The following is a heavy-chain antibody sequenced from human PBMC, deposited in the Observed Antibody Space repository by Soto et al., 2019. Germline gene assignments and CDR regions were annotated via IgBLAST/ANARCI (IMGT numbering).Heavy chain of an antibody. D-gene: IGHD5-18*01. V-gene: IGHV4-30-4*01. CDR3: ASSERIQLWLHGMDV. Sequence: QVQLQESGPGLVKPSQTLSLTCTVSGGSISSGDYYWSWIRQPPGKGLEWIGYIYESGTTYYSPPLQSRVTISVDTSKTQFSLTLSSVTAADTAVYYCASSERIQLWLHGMDVWGQGTMVTVSS. CDR1: GGSISSGDYY. CDR2: IYESGTT. J-gene: IGHJ6*02.